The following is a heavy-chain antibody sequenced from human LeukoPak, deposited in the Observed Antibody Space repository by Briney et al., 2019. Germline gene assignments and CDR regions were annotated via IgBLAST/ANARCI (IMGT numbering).Heavy chain of an antibody. V-gene: IGHV4-59*08. CDR1: GGSISSYY. Sequence: SETLSLTCTVSGGSISSYYWSWIRQPPGKGLEWIGYIYYSGSTYYNPSLKSRVTISVDTSKNQFSLKLSSVTAADTAVYYCARENIRYFDWSNSRGWFDPWGQGTLVTVSS. J-gene: IGHJ5*02. D-gene: IGHD3-9*01. CDR2: IYYSGST. CDR3: ARENIRYFDWSNSRGWFDP.